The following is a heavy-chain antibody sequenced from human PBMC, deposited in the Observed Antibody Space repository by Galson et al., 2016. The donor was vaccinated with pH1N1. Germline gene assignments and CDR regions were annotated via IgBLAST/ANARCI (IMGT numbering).Heavy chain of an antibody. CDR3: ARGGDVLFYRGMDV. CDR1: GFNFSNYW. V-gene: IGHV3-7*03. D-gene: IGHD2-21*01. Sequence: SLRLSCAASGFNFSNYWMQWVRQAPGKGLQWVANINQDGDKKYYVGSVEGRFTISRDNAKNSLYLQMNSLRAEDTAFYYGARGGDVLFYRGMDVWGQGTTVTVSS. CDR2: INQDGDKK. J-gene: IGHJ6*02.